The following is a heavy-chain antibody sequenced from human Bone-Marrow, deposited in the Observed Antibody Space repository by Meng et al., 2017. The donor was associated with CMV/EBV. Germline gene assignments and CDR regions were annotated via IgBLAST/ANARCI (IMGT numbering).Heavy chain of an antibody. V-gene: IGHV3-30*18. CDR3: AKGRRVPAATYIDY. Sequence: SGLTFSSNGMHWVRQAPGKGLEWVAVISYDGSNKYYADSVKGRFTISRDNSKNTLYLQMNSLRAEDTAVYYCAKGRRVPAATYIDYWGQGTLVTVSS. CDR2: ISYDGSNK. J-gene: IGHJ4*02. D-gene: IGHD2-2*01. CDR1: GLTFSSNG.